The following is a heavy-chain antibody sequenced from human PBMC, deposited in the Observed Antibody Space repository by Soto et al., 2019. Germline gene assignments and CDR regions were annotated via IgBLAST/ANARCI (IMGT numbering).Heavy chain of an antibody. J-gene: IGHJ6*02. CDR2: VYHSGST. V-gene: IGHV4-30-2*01. CDR3: ARDGVYCSSSSCQDFYYYGMDV. D-gene: IGHD2-2*01. Sequence: TLSLPCAVSGGSVSSGCYSWSWIRQPPGKGLEWIGYVYHSGSTYYNPSLKSRVTVSVDGSKNKFSLKLSSVTAADTAVYYCARDGVYCSSSSCQDFYYYGMDVWGQGTTITVSS. CDR1: GGSVSSGCYS.